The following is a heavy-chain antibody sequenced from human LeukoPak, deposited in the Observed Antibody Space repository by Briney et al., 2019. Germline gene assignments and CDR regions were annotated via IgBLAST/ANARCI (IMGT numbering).Heavy chain of an antibody. Sequence: AGGSLRLSCSASGFIFSSYAMHWVRQAQGKGLEYVSAISSNGGSTYYADSVKGRFTISRDNSKNTLYLQMSSLRAEDTAVYYCVRGLVFGGYSYGDVYWGQGTLVTVSS. J-gene: IGHJ4*02. CDR3: VRGLVFGGYSYGDVY. CDR2: ISSNGGST. D-gene: IGHD5-18*01. V-gene: IGHV3-64D*09. CDR1: GFIFSSYA.